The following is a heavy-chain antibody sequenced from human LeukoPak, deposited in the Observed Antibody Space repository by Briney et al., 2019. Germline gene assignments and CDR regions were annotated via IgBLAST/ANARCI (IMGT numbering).Heavy chain of an antibody. CDR2: ISSSSSYI. D-gene: IGHD3-3*01. Sequence: PGGSLRLSCAASGFTFSSYSMNWVRQAPGKGLEWVSSISSSSSYIYYADSVKGRFTISRDNAKNSLYLQMNSLRAEDTAVYYCARSPPLRRCFDCWGQGTLVTVSS. CDR3: ARSPPLRRCFDC. CDR1: GFTFSSYS. V-gene: IGHV3-21*01. J-gene: IGHJ4*02.